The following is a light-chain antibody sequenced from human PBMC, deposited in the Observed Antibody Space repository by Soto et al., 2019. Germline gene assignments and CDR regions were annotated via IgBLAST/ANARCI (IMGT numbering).Light chain of an antibody. V-gene: IGLV2-11*01. Sequence: QSALTQPRSVSGSPGQSVTISCAGTSSDVGAYNWVSWYQQHPGKVPKLIIYDVTRRPSGVPDRFSGSKSGNTASLTISGHQADDEADYYCCSYAGSYNLVFGGGTKLTVL. CDR3: CSYAGSYNLV. CDR1: SSDVGAYNW. CDR2: DVT. J-gene: IGLJ3*02.